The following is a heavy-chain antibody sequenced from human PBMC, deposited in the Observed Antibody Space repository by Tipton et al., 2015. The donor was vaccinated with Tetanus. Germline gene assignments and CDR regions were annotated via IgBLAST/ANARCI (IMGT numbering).Heavy chain of an antibody. V-gene: IGHV4-34*01. CDR3: ARGRVNCPHARSSSTDY. CDR2: INHSGST. Sequence: TLSLTCAVYGGSFSGYYWSWIRQPPGKGLEWIGEINHSGSTNYNPSLKSRVTISVDTSKNQFSLKLSSVTAADTAVYYCARGRVNCPHARSSSTDYWGQGTLVTVSS. D-gene: IGHD6-6*01. J-gene: IGHJ4*02. CDR1: GGSFSGYY.